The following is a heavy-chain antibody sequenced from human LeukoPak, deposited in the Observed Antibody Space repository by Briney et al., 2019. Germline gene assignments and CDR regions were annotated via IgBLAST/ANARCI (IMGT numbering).Heavy chain of an antibody. CDR3: AKAPGVFCSGGSCYSYWYFNL. CDR1: GFTFSSYW. CDR2: ISSSSSTI. V-gene: IGHV3-48*01. D-gene: IGHD2-15*01. J-gene: IGHJ2*01. Sequence: GGSLKLSCAASGFTFSSYWMSWVRQAPGKGLEWVSYISSSSSTIYYADSVKGRFTISRDNAKNSLYLQMNSLRAEDTAVYYCAKAPGVFCSGGSCYSYWYFNLWGRGTLVTVSS.